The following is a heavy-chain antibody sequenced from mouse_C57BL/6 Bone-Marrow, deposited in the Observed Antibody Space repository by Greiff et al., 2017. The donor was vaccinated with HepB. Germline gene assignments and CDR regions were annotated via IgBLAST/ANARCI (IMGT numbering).Heavy chain of an antibody. CDR1: GFTFSSYA. CDR3: TRDRPYYYGSSWYFDV. CDR2: ISSGGDYI. V-gene: IGHV5-9-1*02. J-gene: IGHJ1*03. Sequence: EVQRVESGEGLVKPGGSLKLSCAASGFTFSSYAMSWVRQTPEKRLEWVAYISSGGDYIYYADTVKGRFTISRDNARNTLYLQMSSLKSEDTAMYYCTRDRPYYYGSSWYFDVWGTGTTVTVSS. D-gene: IGHD1-1*01.